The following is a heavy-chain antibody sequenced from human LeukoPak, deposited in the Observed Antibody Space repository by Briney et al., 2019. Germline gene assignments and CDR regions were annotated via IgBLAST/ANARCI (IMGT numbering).Heavy chain of an antibody. CDR1: GFTFSSYA. CDR2: IIGSGDYT. CDR3: AKGYCTSTSCYTSNGIDH. J-gene: IGHJ4*02. D-gene: IGHD2-2*02. V-gene: IGHV3-23*01. Sequence: GGSLRLSCATSGFTFSSYAMNWVRQAPGKGLQWVSAIIGSGDYTYYADSVRGRFTISRDNSKNTLYLEMNSLRAEDTAVYYCAKGYCTSTSCYTSNGIDHWGQGTLVTVSS.